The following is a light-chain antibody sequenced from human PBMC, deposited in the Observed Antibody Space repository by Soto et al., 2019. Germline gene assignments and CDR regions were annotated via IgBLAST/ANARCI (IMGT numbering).Light chain of an antibody. Sequence: QSALTQPASVSGSPGQAITISCTGTSSDVGGYTYVSWYQQHPGKAPKFIIYDVSNRPSGVSNRFSGSKSGNTASLTISGLQAEDEADYYCSSYTTSNTRQIVFGTGTKVPS. CDR2: DVS. J-gene: IGLJ1*01. V-gene: IGLV2-14*01. CDR1: SSDVGGYTY. CDR3: SSYTTSNTRQIV.